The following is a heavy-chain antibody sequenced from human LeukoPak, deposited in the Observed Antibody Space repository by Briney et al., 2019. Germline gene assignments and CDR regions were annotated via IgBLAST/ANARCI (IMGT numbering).Heavy chain of an antibody. D-gene: IGHD2-2*01. CDR3: ARDHCSSSSCPGDYYMDV. J-gene: IGHJ6*03. CDR1: GGSISSYS. V-gene: IGHV4-4*07. CDR2: IYTSGST. Sequence: SETLSLTCTVSGGSISSYSWGWIRQPAGKGLEWIVDIYTSGSTNYNPSLKSRVTISVDRSKNQFSLKLSSVTAADTAVYYCARDHCSSSSCPGDYYMDVWGKGTTVTVSS.